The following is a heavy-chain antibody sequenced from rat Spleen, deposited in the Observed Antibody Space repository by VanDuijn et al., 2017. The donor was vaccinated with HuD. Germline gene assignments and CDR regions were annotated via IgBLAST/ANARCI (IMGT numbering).Heavy chain of an antibody. V-gene: IGHV5-25*01. CDR1: GFTFSNFH. CDR3: ARGDRFNPDYVMDA. Sequence: EVQLVESGGGLVQPGRSMKLSCAASGFTFSNFHMAWVRQAPTKGLEWVASISGGGGNTYYRDSVQGRFTISRDNAKSTLNLQMDSLRSEDTATYYCARGDRFNPDYVMDAWGQGASVTVSS. D-gene: IGHD1-5*01. CDR2: ISGGGGNT. J-gene: IGHJ4*01.